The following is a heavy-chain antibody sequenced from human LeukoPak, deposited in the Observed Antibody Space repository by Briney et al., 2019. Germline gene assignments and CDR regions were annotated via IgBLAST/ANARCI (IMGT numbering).Heavy chain of an antibody. CDR1: GGSFSGYY. V-gene: IGHV4-59*08. CDR2: IYYSGST. Sequence: SETLSLTCAVYGGSFSGYYWSWIRQPPGKGLEWIGYIYYSGSTNYNPPLKSRVTISVDTSKNQFSLKLSSVTAADTAMYYCASPDNWGQGTLVTVSS. J-gene: IGHJ4*02. D-gene: IGHD3-9*01. CDR3: ASPDN.